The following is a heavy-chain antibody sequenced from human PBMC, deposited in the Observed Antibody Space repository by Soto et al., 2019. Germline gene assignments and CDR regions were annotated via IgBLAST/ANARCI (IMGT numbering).Heavy chain of an antibody. CDR2: IYHSGST. CDR1: GGSISSGGYS. CDR3: ARLNNLLRFLEWLSGPLGGWFDP. J-gene: IGHJ5*02. D-gene: IGHD3-3*01. V-gene: IGHV4-30-2*01. Sequence: SETLSLTCAVSGGSISSGGYSWSWIRQPPGKGLEWIGYIYHSGSTYYNPSLKSRVTISVDRSKNQFSLKLSSVTAADTAVYYCARLNNLLRFLEWLSGPLGGWFDPWGQGTLVTVSS.